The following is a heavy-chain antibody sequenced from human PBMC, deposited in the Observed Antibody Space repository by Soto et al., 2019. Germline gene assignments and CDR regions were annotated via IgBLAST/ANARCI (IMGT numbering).Heavy chain of an antibody. CDR1: GFIFSDFW. CDR3: ERDEDTTYYHSGMDV. D-gene: IGHD3-16*01. CDR2: INHEGSNT. Sequence: GGSLRLSCAASGFIFSDFWMHWVRQVPGEGLVWVSRINHEGSNTNYADFVRGRFTISRDNSKNMLYLQMNSLRAEDAAVYYCERDEDTTYYHSGMDVWGQGTTVTVYS. J-gene: IGHJ6*02. V-gene: IGHV3-74*01.